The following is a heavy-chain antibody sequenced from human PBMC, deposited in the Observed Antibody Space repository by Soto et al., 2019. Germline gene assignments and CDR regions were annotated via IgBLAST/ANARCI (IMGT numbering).Heavy chain of an antibody. J-gene: IGHJ6*02. V-gene: IGHV3-48*03. CDR2: ISSSGSTI. CDR3: ASLMVAAIYYYGMDV. Sequence: PGGSLRLSCAASGFTFSSYEMNWVRQARGKGLEWVSYISSSGSTIYYADSVKGRFTISRDNAKNSLYLQMNSLRAEDTAVYYCASLMVAAIYYYGMDVWGQGTTVTVSS. CDR1: GFTFSSYE. D-gene: IGHD2-15*01.